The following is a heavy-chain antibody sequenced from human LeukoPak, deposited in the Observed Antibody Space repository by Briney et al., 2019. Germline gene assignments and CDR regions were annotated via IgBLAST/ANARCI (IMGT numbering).Heavy chain of an antibody. CDR3: ARVRGSGWYRPFDY. Sequence: SETLSLTCTASGGSISSGAYYWSWIRQPPGKGLEWIGYIYHSGSTYYNPSLKSRVTISVDTSKNQFSLKLSSVTAADTAVYYCARVRGSGWYRPFDYWGQGTLVTVSS. V-gene: IGHV4-61*08. D-gene: IGHD6-19*01. CDR1: GGSISSGAYY. CDR2: IYHSGST. J-gene: IGHJ4*02.